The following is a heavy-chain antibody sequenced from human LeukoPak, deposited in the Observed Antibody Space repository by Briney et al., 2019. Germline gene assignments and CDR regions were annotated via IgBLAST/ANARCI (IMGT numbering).Heavy chain of an antibody. CDR1: GFTFRSYG. J-gene: IGHJ4*02. CDR2: TRDDGSKN. Sequence: GGSLTLSCAASGFTFRSYGMHWVRQAPGKGLEWVAYTRDDGSKNWYGDSVKGRLTISRDNPKNTLYLQMKSLRGEDTAVYYCTNGDCRGGRCSSGAYWGQGTLVTVSS. V-gene: IGHV3-30*02. D-gene: IGHD2-15*01. CDR3: TNGDCRGGRCSSGAY.